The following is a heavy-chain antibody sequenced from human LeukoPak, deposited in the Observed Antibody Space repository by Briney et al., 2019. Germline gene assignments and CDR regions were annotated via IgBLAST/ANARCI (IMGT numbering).Heavy chain of an antibody. CDR3: AKDLFRYYYDSSGYYSDY. D-gene: IGHD3-22*01. J-gene: IGHJ4*02. V-gene: IGHV3-30*18. Sequence: PGRSLRLSCAASGFTFSSYGMHWVRQAPGKGLEWVAVISDDGSNKYYADSVKGRFTISRDNSKNTLYLQMNSLRAEDTAVYYCAKDLFRYYYDSSGYYSDYWGQGTLVTASS. CDR2: ISDDGSNK. CDR1: GFTFSSYG.